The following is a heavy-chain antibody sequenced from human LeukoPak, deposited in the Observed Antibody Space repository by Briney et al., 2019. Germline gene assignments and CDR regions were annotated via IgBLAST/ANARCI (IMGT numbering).Heavy chain of an antibody. D-gene: IGHD1-26*01. CDR2: ISYDGSNK. V-gene: IGHV3-30*18. CDR1: GFTFSSYG. J-gene: IGHJ2*01. CDR3: AKDGSLEYQGYFDL. Sequence: PGRSLRLSCAASGFTFSSYGMHWVRQAPGKGLEWVAVISYDGSNKYYADSVKGRFTISRDNSKNTLCLQMNSLRAEDTAVYYCAKDGSLEYQGYFDLWGRGTLVTVSS.